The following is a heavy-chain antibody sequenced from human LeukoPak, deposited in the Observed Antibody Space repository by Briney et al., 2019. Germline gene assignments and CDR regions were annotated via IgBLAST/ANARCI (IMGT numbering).Heavy chain of an antibody. J-gene: IGHJ4*02. V-gene: IGHV5-51*01. D-gene: IGHD5-18*01. CDR2: IYPGDSDT. Sequence: GESLKISCKSSEYSFTSYWIGWVRQMPGKGLEWMGIIYPGDSDTRYSPPFQGQVTISADKSISTAYLQWSSLKASDTAMYYCARLRYSYGYPLNYWGQGTLVTVSS. CDR1: EYSFTSYW. CDR3: ARLRYSYGYPLNY.